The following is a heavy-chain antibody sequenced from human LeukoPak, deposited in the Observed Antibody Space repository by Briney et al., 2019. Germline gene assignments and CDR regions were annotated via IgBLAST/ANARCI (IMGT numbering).Heavy chain of an antibody. D-gene: IGHD1-26*01. CDR2: IYYSGST. CDR1: GGSISSSSYY. Sequence: SETLSLTCTVSGGSISSSSYYWGWIRQPPGKGLEWIGSIYYSGSTYYNPSLKSRVTISVDTSKNQFSLKLSSVTAADTAVYYCARVSGTGSPFDYWGQGTLVTVSS. J-gene: IGHJ4*02. CDR3: ARVSGTGSPFDY. V-gene: IGHV4-39*07.